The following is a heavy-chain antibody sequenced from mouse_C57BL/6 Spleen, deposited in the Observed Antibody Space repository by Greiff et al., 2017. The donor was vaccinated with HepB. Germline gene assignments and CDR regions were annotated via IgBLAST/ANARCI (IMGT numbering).Heavy chain of an antibody. CDR2: ISYDGSN. D-gene: IGHD4-1*01. Sequence: DVKLQESGPGLVKPSQSLSLTCSVTGYSITSGYYWNWIRQFPGNKLEWMGYISYDGSNNYNPSLKNRISITRDTSKNQFFLKLNSVTTEDTATYYCARGDWDDFDYWGQGTTLTVSS. V-gene: IGHV3-6*01. CDR1: GYSITSGYY. J-gene: IGHJ2*01. CDR3: ARGDWDDFDY.